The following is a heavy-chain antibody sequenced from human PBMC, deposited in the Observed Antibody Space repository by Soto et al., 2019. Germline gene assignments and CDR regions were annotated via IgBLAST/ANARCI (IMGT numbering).Heavy chain of an antibody. CDR3: AGEISGSYRFDS. V-gene: IGHV1-8*01. J-gene: IGHJ4*01. D-gene: IGHD1-26*01. CDR1: GYTFTSYD. CDR2: MNPNSGNK. Sequence: QVQLVQSGAEVKKPGASVKVSCKASGYTFTSYDINWVRQATGQGLEWMGCMNPNSGNKGSAQKCQVGVTLTRNTPICTAYMEPSSLRSEDTDVYYGAGEISGSYRFDSWGQGPRVTVSS.